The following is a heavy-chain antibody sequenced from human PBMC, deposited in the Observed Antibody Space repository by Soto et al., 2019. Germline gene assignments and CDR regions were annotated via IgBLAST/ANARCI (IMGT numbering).Heavy chain of an antibody. D-gene: IGHD6-19*01. CDR2: IWHDGSSV. Sequence: QVQLVESGGGVVQPGRSLRLSCVASPVTFSYDGMHWVRQAPGKGLEWVAVIWHDGSSVYYADSVNGRFTISRDNSKNKLYLQMNSLRDEDTAVDFCERDTRLAVADEGAFDSWGQGTLVTVSS. CDR3: ERDTRLAVADEGAFDS. V-gene: IGHV3-33*01. J-gene: IGHJ4*02. CDR1: PVTFSYDG.